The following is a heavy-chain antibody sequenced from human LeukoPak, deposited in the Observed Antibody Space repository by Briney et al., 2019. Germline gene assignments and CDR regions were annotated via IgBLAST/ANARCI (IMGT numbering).Heavy chain of an antibody. CDR1: AFTVGSYA. V-gene: IGHV3-23*01. Sequence: GRCLRLSCSAAAFTVGSYAMSWVRQAPAKGLEWVSAVSGSGARTYYADSVRGRFTISRDNSKNTLYLHMSSLRAEDTAAYYCAKECSGGSCYSAGQSYYYGMDVWGQGTTVTVSS. CDR2: VSGSGART. J-gene: IGHJ6*02. D-gene: IGHD2-15*01. CDR3: AKECSGGSCYSAGQSYYYGMDV.